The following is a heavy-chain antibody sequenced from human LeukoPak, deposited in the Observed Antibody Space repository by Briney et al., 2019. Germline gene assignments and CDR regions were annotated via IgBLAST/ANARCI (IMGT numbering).Heavy chain of an antibody. V-gene: IGHV3-30*04. Sequence: GGSLRLSCAASGFTFSSYAMHWVRQAPGKGLEWVAVISYDGSNKYYADSVKGRFTISRDNSKNTLYLQMNSLRAEDTAVYYCARELEVPHIVVVPAANLYYYGMDVWGQGTTVTVSS. CDR3: ARELEVPHIVVVPAANLYYYGMDV. CDR1: GFTFSSYA. D-gene: IGHD2-2*01. J-gene: IGHJ6*02. CDR2: ISYDGSNK.